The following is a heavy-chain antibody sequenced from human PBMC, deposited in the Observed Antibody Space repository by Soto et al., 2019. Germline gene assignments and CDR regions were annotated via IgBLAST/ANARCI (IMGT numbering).Heavy chain of an antibody. CDR3: AKGKANTVFGVDTLFDY. D-gene: IGHD3-3*01. CDR2: ISGNGGYT. V-gene: IGHV3-23*01. CDR1: GFTFSSYA. Sequence: PGGSLRLSCAASGFTFSSYAMTWVRQAPGKGLEWVSTISGNGGYTYYSDSVRGRFTISRDNSKKMLYLQMDSLRADDTGVFYCAKGKANTVFGVDTLFDYWGQGTQVTVYS. J-gene: IGHJ4*02.